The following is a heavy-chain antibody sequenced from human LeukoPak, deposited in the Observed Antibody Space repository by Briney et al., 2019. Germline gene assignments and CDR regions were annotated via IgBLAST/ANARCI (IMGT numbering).Heavy chain of an antibody. CDR1: GFTLTNYW. V-gene: IGHV3-74*01. CDR3: VGTIASRGSEY. Sequence: GGSLRLSCAASGFTLTNYWMHWVRQAPGMGLVWVSRLPPDELGIIYADSVEGRFTVSRDNAKNTVYLQMNNLRVDDTAMYYCVGTIASRGSEYWGQGALVTVSS. J-gene: IGHJ4*02. D-gene: IGHD6-6*01. CDR2: LPPDELGI.